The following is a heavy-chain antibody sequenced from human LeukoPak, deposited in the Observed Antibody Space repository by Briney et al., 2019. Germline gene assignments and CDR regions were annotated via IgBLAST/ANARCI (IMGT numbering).Heavy chain of an antibody. CDR1: GGSFRGYY. D-gene: IGHD2-2*02. Sequence: SETLSLTCAVYGGSFRGYYWSWIRQPPGKGLEWVGEINHSGSSNYNPSLKSRVTISLDTSKNQFSLNLSSVTAADTAVYYCAREGYCSGTSCYNFNYWGQGTLVTVSS. CDR3: AREGYCSGTSCYNFNY. V-gene: IGHV4-34*01. CDR2: INHSGSS. J-gene: IGHJ4*02.